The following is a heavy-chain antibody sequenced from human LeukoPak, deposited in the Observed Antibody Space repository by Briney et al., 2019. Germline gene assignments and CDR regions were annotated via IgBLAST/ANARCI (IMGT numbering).Heavy chain of an antibody. V-gene: IGHV1-69*04. CDR1: GGTFSSYA. J-gene: IGHJ4*02. CDR3: ATDLIVGATPLDY. CDR2: IIPILGIA. D-gene: IGHD1-26*01. Sequence: GSSVKVPCKASGGTFSSYAISWVRQAPGQGLEWMGRIIPILGIANYAQKFQGRVTITADKSTSTAYMELSSLRSEDTAVYYCATDLIVGATPLDYWGQGTLVTVSS.